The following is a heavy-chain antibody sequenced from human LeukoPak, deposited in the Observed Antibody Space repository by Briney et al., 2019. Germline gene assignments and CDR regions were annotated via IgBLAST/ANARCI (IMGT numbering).Heavy chain of an antibody. CDR1: GYTFTGYY. CDR2: INPNSGNT. J-gene: IGHJ6*03. CDR3: ARDYYDSSGYYYSAYYYYYMDV. Sequence: WASVKVSCKASGYTFTGYYMHWVRQAPGQGLEWMGWINPNSGNTGYAQKFQGRVTMTRNTSISTAYMELSSLRSEDTAVYYCARDYYDSSGYYYSAYYYYYMDVWGKGTTVTVSS. D-gene: IGHD3-22*01. V-gene: IGHV1-8*02.